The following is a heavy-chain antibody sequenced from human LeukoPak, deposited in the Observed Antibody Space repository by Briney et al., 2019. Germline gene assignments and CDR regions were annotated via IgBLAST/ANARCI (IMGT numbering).Heavy chain of an antibody. D-gene: IGHD2-2*02. CDR1: GGSMSNYW. J-gene: IGHJ5*02. CDR2: IYYDGST. CDR3: ARRLCSSLTCNIGPSGDWLDP. V-gene: IGHV4-59*08. Sequence: SETLSLTCTVSGGSMSNYWWNWIRQPPGKGLEWIGYIYYDGSTYYNPALNSRVTISIDTSKNQFSLKLNSVTAADTAVYYCARRLCSSLTCNIGPSGDWLDPWGQGTLVTVSS.